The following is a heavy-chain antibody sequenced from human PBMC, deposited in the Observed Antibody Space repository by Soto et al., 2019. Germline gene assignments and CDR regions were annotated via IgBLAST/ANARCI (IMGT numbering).Heavy chain of an antibody. Sequence: QVQLVQSGAEVKKPGASVKVSCKASGYTFTTYGITWVRQAPGQGLGWMGWISAYNGNTNYAQKFQGRVTMTTDTSTTTAYMELRSLRSDDTAVYYCARDLYYGSGGYRWCDPWGQGTLVTVSS. CDR2: ISAYNGNT. J-gene: IGHJ5*02. CDR1: GYTFTTYG. CDR3: ARDLYYGSGGYRWCDP. V-gene: IGHV1-18*04. D-gene: IGHD3-10*01.